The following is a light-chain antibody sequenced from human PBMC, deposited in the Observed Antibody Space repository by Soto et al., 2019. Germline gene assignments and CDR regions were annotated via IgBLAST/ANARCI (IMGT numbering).Light chain of an antibody. CDR2: GAS. Sequence: EIVLTQSPGTLSLSPVERATLSCRASQSVTNNYLAWYQQKPGQAPRLLISGASSRATGIPDRFSGSGSGADYTLTISRLEPEDSAVYYCQQYGYSFWTFGQGTTGDIK. CDR3: QQYGYSFWT. V-gene: IGKV3-20*01. CDR1: QSVTNNY. J-gene: IGKJ1*01.